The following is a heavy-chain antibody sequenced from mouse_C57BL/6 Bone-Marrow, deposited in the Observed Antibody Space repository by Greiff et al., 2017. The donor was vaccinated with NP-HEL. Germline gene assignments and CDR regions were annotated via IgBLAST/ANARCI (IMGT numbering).Heavy chain of an antibody. V-gene: IGHV14-2*01. J-gene: IGHJ2*01. D-gene: IGHD2-4*01. CDR3: ATSYDFPYYLDY. CDR1: GFNIKDYY. Sequence: VQLQQSGAELVKPGASVKLSCTASGFNIKDYYMHWVKQRPEQGLEWIGRIDPEDGDTKSDPKFQGKATMTADTSSNTAYMQLSRLTSEDTAVNYCATSYDFPYYLDYWGQGTTLTVSS. CDR2: IDPEDGDT.